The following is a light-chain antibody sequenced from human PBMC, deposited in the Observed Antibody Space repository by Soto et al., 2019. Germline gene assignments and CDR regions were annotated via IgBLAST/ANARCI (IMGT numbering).Light chain of an antibody. V-gene: IGLV4-69*02. CDR2: LNSDGSH. Sequence: QPVLTQSPSASASLGASAKLTCTLSSGHISYAIAWHQQQPEKGPRYLMKLNSDGSHSKGDGIPDRFSGSSSGAERYLTISSLQSEDEADYYCQTWGTGIEVVFGGGTKLTVL. CDR1: SGHISYA. J-gene: IGLJ2*01. CDR3: QTWGTGIEVV.